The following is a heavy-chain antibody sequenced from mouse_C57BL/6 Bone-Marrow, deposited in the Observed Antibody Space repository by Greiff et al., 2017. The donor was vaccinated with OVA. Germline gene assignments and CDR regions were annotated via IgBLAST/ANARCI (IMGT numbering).Heavy chain of an antibody. CDR3: AREAFAY. CDR2: ISDGGSYT. J-gene: IGHJ3*01. V-gene: IGHV5-4*01. CDR1: GFTFSSYA. Sequence: EVKLVESGGGLMKPGGSLKLSCAASGFTFSSYAMSWVRQTPEKRLEWVATISDGGSYTYYPDNVKGRFTISRDNAKNNLYLQMSHLKSEDTAIYYCAREAFAYWGQGTLVTVSA.